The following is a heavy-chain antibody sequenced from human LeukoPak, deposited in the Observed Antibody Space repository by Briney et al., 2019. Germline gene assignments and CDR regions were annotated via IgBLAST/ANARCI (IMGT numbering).Heavy chain of an antibody. CDR3: VTGTGYYTGGCYYGGSFDP. V-gene: IGHV4-34*08. Sequence: PGGSLRLSCAAYTFSFNSYAMSWIRQAPGKGLEWIGEINHSGNTNYNPSLKSRVTISVDTSKNQFSLKLSSVTAADTAVYYCVTGTGYYTGGCYYGGSFDPWGQGTLVTVSS. J-gene: IGHJ5*02. CDR1: TFSFNSYA. CDR2: INHSGNT. D-gene: IGHD2-8*02.